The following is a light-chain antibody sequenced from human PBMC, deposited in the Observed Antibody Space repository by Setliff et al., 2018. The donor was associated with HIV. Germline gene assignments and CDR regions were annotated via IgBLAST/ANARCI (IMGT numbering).Light chain of an antibody. Sequence: QSALTQPASVSGSPGQSITISCTGTSSDVGLYNYVSWYQQHPGKVPKVMIYDVTNRPSGVPNRFSGSKSGNTASLTISGLQAEDEADYYCTSYTTSRTVVFGGGTKVTVL. CDR1: SSDVGLYNY. J-gene: IGLJ2*01. V-gene: IGLV2-14*01. CDR2: DVT. CDR3: TSYTTSRTVV.